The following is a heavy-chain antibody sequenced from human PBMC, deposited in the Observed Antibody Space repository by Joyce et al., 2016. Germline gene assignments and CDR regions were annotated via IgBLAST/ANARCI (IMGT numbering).Heavy chain of an antibody. Sequence: EMQLVESGGGLVKPGGSLRLSCTGSGFTFKSYTMNWVRQVPGKGLEWLSSISSNSCSISYVDSVRGRLTISRDNAKNSLYLQMNTLRVEDTAVYYCARNYDFWSGSPFDPWGQGTQVTVSS. V-gene: IGHV3-21*01. J-gene: IGHJ5*02. CDR1: GFTFKSYT. D-gene: IGHD3-3*01. CDR2: ISSNSCSI. CDR3: ARNYDFWSGSPFDP.